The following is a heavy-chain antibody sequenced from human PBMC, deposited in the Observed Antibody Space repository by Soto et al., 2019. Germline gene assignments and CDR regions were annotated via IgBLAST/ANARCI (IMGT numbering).Heavy chain of an antibody. CDR1: GLSFSIAA. D-gene: IGHD5-12*01. V-gene: IGHV3-23*01. CDR2: ISGSGDST. CDR3: ALATRSGSGRNYYYYGMDV. J-gene: IGHJ6*01. Sequence: GGSLNLSRKAAGLSFSIAAMGWGRQTQGKALEWVSCISGSGDSTYYADSVKGRFTISRDNSKNTLFLQMSSLRAEDTAIYYCALATRSGSGRNYYYYGMDVWGQAITVTVSS.